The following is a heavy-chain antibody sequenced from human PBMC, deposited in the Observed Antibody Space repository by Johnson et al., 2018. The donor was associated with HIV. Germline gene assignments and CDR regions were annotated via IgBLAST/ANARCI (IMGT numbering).Heavy chain of an antibody. Sequence: QVQLVESGGGVVQPGRSLRLSCAASGFTFSSYGMHWVRQAPGKGLEWVAVISYDGSNKYYADSVKGRFTISRDNSKNTLYLQMNSLRAEDTAVYYCAKDLEGGYDTLDAFDIWGQGTMVTVSS. V-gene: IGHV3-30*18. CDR2: ISYDGSNK. CDR3: AKDLEGGYDTLDAFDI. J-gene: IGHJ3*02. D-gene: IGHD3-16*01. CDR1: GFTFSSYG.